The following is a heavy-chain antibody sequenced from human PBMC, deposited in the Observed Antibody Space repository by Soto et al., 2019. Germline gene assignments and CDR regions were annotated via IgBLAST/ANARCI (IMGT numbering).Heavy chain of an antibody. Sequence: VGSLRLSCAASGFTFSNAWMSWVRQAPGKGLEWVGRIKSKTDGGTTDYAAPVKGRFTISRDDSKNTLYLQMNSLKTEDTAVYYCTTMVAVDAFDIWGQGTMVTVSS. V-gene: IGHV3-15*01. J-gene: IGHJ3*02. CDR2: IKSKTDGGTT. CDR1: GFTFSNAW. D-gene: IGHD2-15*01. CDR3: TTMVAVDAFDI.